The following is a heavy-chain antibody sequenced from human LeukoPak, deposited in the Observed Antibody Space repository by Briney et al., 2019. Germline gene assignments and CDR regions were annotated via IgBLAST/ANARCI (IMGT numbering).Heavy chain of an antibody. CDR2: ISPGGGAE. CDR1: GFTFNTHW. D-gene: IGHD2-2*01. J-gene: IGHJ4*02. CDR3: SGRSGFSSIY. Sequence: GGSLRLSCEASGFTFNTHWMNWVRHAPGEGLEWMANISPGGGAEVYVDSVKGRFTISRDNAKNSVYLQMNNVRAEDTGVYYCSGRSGFSSIYWGQGILVTVSS. V-gene: IGHV3-7*01.